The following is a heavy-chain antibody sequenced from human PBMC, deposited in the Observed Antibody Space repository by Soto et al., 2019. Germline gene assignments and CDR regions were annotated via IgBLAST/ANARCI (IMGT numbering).Heavy chain of an antibody. J-gene: IGHJ4*02. CDR1: GFTFSSYG. Sequence: QVQLVESGGGVVQPGRSLRLSCAASGFTFSSYGMHWVRQAPGKGLEWVAVISYDGSNKYYADSVKGRFTISRDNSKNTLYLQMNSLRAEDTAVYYCAKDRFCDSSGYAYYFDYWGQGTLVTVSS. CDR3: AKDRFCDSSGYAYYFDY. D-gene: IGHD3-22*01. CDR2: ISYDGSNK. V-gene: IGHV3-30*18.